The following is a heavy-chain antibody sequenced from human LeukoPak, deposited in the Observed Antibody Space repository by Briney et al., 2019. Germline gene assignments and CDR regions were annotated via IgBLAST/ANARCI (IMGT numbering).Heavy chain of an antibody. J-gene: IGHJ4*02. CDR3: ARDASNWSAFDS. V-gene: IGHV1-2*06. D-gene: IGHD4-11*01. Sequence: ASVKVSCKASGYTFTGYSIHWVRQAPAQGLEWMGRINPSTGTTTYAQKFKGRVIMTRDTSIGTAYMELSGLRFVDTAVYYCARDASNWSAFDSWGQGSLVTVSS. CDR2: INPSTGTT. CDR1: GYTFTGYS.